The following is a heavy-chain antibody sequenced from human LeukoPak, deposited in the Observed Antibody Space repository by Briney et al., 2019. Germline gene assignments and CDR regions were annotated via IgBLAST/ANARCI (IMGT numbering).Heavy chain of an antibody. D-gene: IGHD3-22*01. CDR2: ISAYNGNT. CDR3: ASRYYYDSSGYYGEHAFDI. V-gene: IGHV1-18*01. J-gene: IGHJ3*02. Sequence: ASVKVSCKASGGTFSSYAISWVRQAPGQGLEWMGWISAYNGNTNYAQKLQGRVTMTTDTSTSTAYMELRSLRSDDTAVYYCASRYYYDSSGYYGEHAFDIWGQGTMVTVSS. CDR1: GGTFSSYA.